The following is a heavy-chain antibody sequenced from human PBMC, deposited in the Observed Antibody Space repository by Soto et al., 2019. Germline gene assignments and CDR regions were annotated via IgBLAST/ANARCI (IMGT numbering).Heavy chain of an antibody. J-gene: IGHJ6*02. V-gene: IGHV1-18*01. CDR1: GYTFTSYG. CDR3: ARGFAGIAAAGTANYYYGMDV. CDR2: VSGYNDNT. Sequence: QVQLGQSGAEVKKPGASVKVSCKASGYTFTSYGISWVRQAPGQGLEWMGWVSGYNDNTNYAQKLQGRVTMTIDTYTATAYMELRSQRSDDTGVYYCARGFAGIAAAGTANYYYGMDVWGQGTTVTVSS. D-gene: IGHD6-13*01.